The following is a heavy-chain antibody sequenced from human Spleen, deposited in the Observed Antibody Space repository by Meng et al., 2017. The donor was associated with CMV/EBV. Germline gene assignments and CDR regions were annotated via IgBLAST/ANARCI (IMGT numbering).Heavy chain of an antibody. CDR2: INPAGGGT. D-gene: IGHD6-19*01. J-gene: IGHJ4*02. CDR3: ARGLRKSGWYGGILVGFDY. CDR1: GYTFTSDY. V-gene: IGHV1-46*01. Sequence: ASVKVSCKASGYTFTSDYIHWVRQAPGQGLEWMGLINPAGGGTSYPQKFHGRITVTRDTSTSTVYMELDSLRSEDTAVYYCARGLRKSGWYGGILVGFDYWGQGTLVTVSS.